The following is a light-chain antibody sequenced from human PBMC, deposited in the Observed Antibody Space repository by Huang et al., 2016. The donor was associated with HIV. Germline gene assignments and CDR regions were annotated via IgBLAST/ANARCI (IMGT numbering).Light chain of an antibody. CDR3: MQGTHLFT. CDR1: QSLIHSNGNTY. J-gene: IGKJ4*01. CDR2: QVS. V-gene: IGKV2-30*02. Sequence: VVLTQSPLYLSVTLGQPASISCRSSQSLIHSNGNTYLNWFQQRQCQSPRGLISQVSRRDSGVTDRVNGSGSGTDFTLKVSRVEAEDVGVYYCMQGTHLFTFGGGTRVDIK.